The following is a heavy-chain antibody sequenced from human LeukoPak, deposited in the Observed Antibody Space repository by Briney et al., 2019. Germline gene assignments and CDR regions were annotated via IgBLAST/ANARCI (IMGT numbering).Heavy chain of an antibody. CDR3: ARAEWLTNDY. V-gene: IGHV1-46*01. CDR2: INPSGGST. D-gene: IGHD5-12*01. J-gene: IGHJ4*02. CDR1: GYTFTSYY. Sequence: ASVKVSCKASGYTFTSYYMHWVRQAPGQGLEWMGIINPSGGSTSYAQKFQDRVTMTRNTSISTAYMEVSSLRSEDTAVYYCARAEWLTNDYWGQGTLVTVSS.